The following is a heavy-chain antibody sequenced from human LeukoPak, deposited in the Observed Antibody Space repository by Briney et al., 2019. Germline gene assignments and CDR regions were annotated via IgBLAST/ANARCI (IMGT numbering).Heavy chain of an antibody. Sequence: SETLSLTCGVSGGSVSSTNWWTWIRQPPGKGLEWIGEIYHSGSTNYNPSLKSRVTISVDKSKNQFSLKLSSVTAADTAVYYCASGGYTSSWYVVDYWGQGTLVTVSS. CDR2: IYHSGST. D-gene: IGHD6-13*01. CDR3: ASGGYTSSWYVVDY. J-gene: IGHJ4*02. V-gene: IGHV4-4*02. CDR1: GGSVSSTNW.